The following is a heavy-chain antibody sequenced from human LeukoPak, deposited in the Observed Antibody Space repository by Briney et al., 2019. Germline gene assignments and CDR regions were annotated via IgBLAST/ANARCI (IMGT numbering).Heavy chain of an antibody. Sequence: GGSLRLSCAASGFTLSSYWMHWVRQAPGKGLEWVAVIWYDGSNKYYADSVKGRFTISRDNSKNTLYLQVNSLRAEDTAVYYCARDELAVAKKGFLDSWGQGTLVTVSS. J-gene: IGHJ4*02. V-gene: IGHV3-33*08. D-gene: IGHD6-19*01. CDR2: IWYDGSNK. CDR1: GFTLSSYW. CDR3: ARDELAVAKKGFLDS.